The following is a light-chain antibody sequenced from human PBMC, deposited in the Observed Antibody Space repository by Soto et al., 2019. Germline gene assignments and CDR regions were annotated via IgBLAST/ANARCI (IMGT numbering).Light chain of an antibody. CDR3: CSYSGSDSLL. CDR1: SSDVGSYNY. CDR2: DVS. V-gene: IGLV2-11*01. J-gene: IGLJ2*01. Sequence: QSALTQPRSVSGSPGESVTISCSGTSSDVGSYNYVSWYQQYPGKTPKVMIYDVSERPSEVPVRFSGSKSGNTASLTISGLQAEDEAEYFCCSYSGSDSLLFGGGTKSPS.